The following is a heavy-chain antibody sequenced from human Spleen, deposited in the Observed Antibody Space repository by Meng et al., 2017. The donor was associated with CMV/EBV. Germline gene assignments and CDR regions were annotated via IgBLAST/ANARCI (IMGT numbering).Heavy chain of an antibody. D-gene: IGHD3-3*01. V-gene: IGHV4-59*01. Sequence: GSLRLSCDVYGGSFSGYYWSWIRQPPGKGLEWIGYIYYSGSTNYNPSLKSRVTISVDTSKNQFSLKLSSVTAADTAVYYCASLYYDFWSGYYEDRGYFDYWGQGTLVTVSS. CDR2: IYYSGST. CDR3: ASLYYDFWSGYYEDRGYFDY. CDR1: GGSFSGYY. J-gene: IGHJ4*02.